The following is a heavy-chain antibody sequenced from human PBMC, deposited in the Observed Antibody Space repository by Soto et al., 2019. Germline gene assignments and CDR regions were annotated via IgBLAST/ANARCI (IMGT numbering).Heavy chain of an antibody. CDR2: IWNDGSNK. D-gene: IGHD5-12*01. CDR3: ARALFPDVDIYAMDV. V-gene: IGHV3-33*01. Sequence: PGGSLRLSCAASGFTFRDHAMHWVRQAPGKGREWLAIIWNDGSNKFYEGSVQGRFTISRDNSKNTVYLQMNTLSAEDTAVYYCARALFPDVDIYAMDVWGQGTTVTVSS. J-gene: IGHJ6*02. CDR1: GFTFRDHA.